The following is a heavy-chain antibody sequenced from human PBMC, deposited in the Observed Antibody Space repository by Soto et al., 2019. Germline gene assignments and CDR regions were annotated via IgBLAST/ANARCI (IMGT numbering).Heavy chain of an antibody. CDR1: GFTFSDYY. CDR3: ARTMVRGVMTLQHYYYMDV. D-gene: IGHD3-10*01. Sequence: QVQLVESGGGLVKPGGSLRLSCAASGFTFSDYYMSWIRQAPGKGLGWVSYISSSGSTIYYADSVKGRFTISRDNAKNSLYLQMNSLRAEDTAVYYCARTMVRGVMTLQHYYYMDVWGKETTVTVSS. V-gene: IGHV3-11*01. CDR2: ISSSGSTI. J-gene: IGHJ6*03.